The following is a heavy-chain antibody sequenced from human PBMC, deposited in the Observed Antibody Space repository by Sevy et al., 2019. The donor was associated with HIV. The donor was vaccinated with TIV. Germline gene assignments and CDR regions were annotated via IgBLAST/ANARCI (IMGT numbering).Heavy chain of an antibody. CDR2: ISPHNGDT. Sequence: ASVKVSCKTSGYTFTNYRIFWVRQAPGQGPESMGWISPHNGDTRYEQKFQGRVTLITDTSTTTAYMELRSLRSDDSALYYCARAYCSGGRCYSLAYWGQGTLVTVSS. CDR1: GYTFTNYR. CDR3: ARAYCSGGRCYSLAY. D-gene: IGHD2-15*01. J-gene: IGHJ4*02. V-gene: IGHV1-18*01.